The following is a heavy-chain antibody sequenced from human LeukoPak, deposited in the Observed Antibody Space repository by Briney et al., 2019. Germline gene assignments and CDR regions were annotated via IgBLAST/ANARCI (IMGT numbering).Heavy chain of an antibody. CDR2: IWYDGSHT. J-gene: IGHJ4*01. CDR3: ARPSDGHYAQGGYFDY. V-gene: IGHV3-33*01. CDR1: GFTFSTYA. D-gene: IGHD4-17*01. Sequence: TGGSLRLSCAASGFTFSTYAMHWVRQFPGKGLEWVAVIWYDGSHTYYAGSVRGRFAVSRDNLKNTVYLQMDSLRAEDTAVYYCARPSDGHYAQGGYFDYWGQGTPVIVSS.